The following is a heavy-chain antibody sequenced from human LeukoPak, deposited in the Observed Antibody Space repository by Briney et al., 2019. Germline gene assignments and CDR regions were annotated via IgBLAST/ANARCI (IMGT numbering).Heavy chain of an antibody. Sequence: PGGSLRLSCAASGFTFSSYEMNWVRQAPGKGLEWISYISSSNTMYYADSVKGRFTISRDNAKNSLYLQMNSLRVEDTAVYYCARDWSYYFDYWDQGTLVTVSS. CDR1: GFTFSSYE. D-gene: IGHD1-26*01. V-gene: IGHV3-48*03. CDR3: ARDWSYYFDY. CDR2: ISSSNTM. J-gene: IGHJ4*02.